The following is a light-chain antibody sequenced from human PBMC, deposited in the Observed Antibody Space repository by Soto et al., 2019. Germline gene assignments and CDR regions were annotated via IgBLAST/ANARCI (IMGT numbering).Light chain of an antibody. CDR3: QQRSNWYT. V-gene: IGKV3-11*01. CDR1: QSVSSY. J-gene: IGKJ2*01. CDR2: DAS. Sequence: EIVLTQSPATLSLSPGERATLSCRASQSVSSYLAWYQQKPGQAPRLLIYDASNRATGIPARFSGSGSGTDFTITISSLEPEDFAVYYGQQRSNWYTFGQGTKLEIK.